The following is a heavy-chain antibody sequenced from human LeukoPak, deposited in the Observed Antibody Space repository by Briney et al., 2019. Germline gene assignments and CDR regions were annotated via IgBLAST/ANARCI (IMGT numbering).Heavy chain of an antibody. D-gene: IGHD3-22*01. CDR2: INHSGST. CDR3: ATGVSYYGSTPRPRYYYMDV. J-gene: IGHJ6*03. V-gene: IGHV4-34*01. CDR1: GGSFSGYY. Sequence: SETLSLTCAVYGGSFSGYYWSWIRQPPGKGLEWIGEINHSGSTNYNPSLKSRVTISVDTSKNQFSLKLSSVTAADTAVYYCATGVSYYGSTPRPRYYYMDVWGKGTTVTVSS.